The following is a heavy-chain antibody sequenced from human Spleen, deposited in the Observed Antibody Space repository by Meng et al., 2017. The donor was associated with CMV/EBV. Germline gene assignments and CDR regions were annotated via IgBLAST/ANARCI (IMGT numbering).Heavy chain of an antibody. CDR3: ARLVVGAGY. D-gene: IGHD1-26*01. Sequence: GGSLRLSCKGSGYRFTSYWIGWVRQMTGKGLEWMGIIYPGDSDTRYSPSFQGQVTISVDKSINTAYLQWSSLKPSDTATYYCARLVVGAGYWGHGTLVTVSS. J-gene: IGHJ4*01. CDR2: IYPGDSDT. CDR1: GYRFTSYW. V-gene: IGHV5-51*01.